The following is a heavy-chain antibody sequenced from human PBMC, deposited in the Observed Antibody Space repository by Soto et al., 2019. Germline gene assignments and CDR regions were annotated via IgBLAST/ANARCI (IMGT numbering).Heavy chain of an antibody. Sequence: SVKVSCKASGGTFSSYAISWVRQAPGQGLEWMGGIIPIFGTANYAQKFQGRVTITADESTSTAYMELSSLRSEDTAVYYCARGRHPSYCYYYGMDVWGQGTTVTVSS. CDR2: IIPIFGTA. CDR3: ARGRHPSYCYYYGMDV. V-gene: IGHV1-69*13. J-gene: IGHJ6*02. CDR1: GGTFSSYA.